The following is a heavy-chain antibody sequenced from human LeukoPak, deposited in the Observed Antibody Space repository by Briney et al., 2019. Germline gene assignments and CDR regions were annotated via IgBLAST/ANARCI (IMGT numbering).Heavy chain of an antibody. CDR1: GFTFSSYA. CDR3: ARERYASGWSWFDP. Sequence: GGSLTLSCSASGFTFSSYAMLWVRQAPGKGLVWVSHINSDGSSTNYADSVKGRFTISRDNGKNTLHLQMNSLRAGDTAVYYCARERYASGWSWFDPWGQGTLVTVSS. J-gene: IGHJ5*02. CDR2: INSDGSST. D-gene: IGHD6-13*01. V-gene: IGHV3-74*01.